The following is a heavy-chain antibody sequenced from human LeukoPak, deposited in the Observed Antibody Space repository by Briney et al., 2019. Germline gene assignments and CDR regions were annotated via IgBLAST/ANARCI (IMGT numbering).Heavy chain of an antibody. J-gene: IGHJ4*02. Sequence: PSQTLSLTCTVSGGSVSSGDYYWSWIRQPPGKGLEWIGYISYSGSTYYNPSLKSRVAISADTSKNQFSLKLSSVTAADTAVYYCVREYYDILTGHGGLFDYWGQGTLVTVSS. CDR3: VREYYDILTGHGGLFDY. D-gene: IGHD3-9*01. CDR2: ISYSGST. CDR1: GGSVSSGDYY. V-gene: IGHV4-30-4*01.